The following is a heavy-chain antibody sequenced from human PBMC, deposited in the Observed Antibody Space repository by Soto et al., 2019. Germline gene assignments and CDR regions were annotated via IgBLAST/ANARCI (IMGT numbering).Heavy chain of an antibody. D-gene: IGHD6-6*01. CDR3: ARTLSSSAENWFDP. Sequence: PSQTLSLTCAISGDSVSSNIAAWNWIRQSPSRGLEWLGRTYYRSKWYNDYAVSVKSRITINPDTSKNQFSLQLNSVTPEDTAVYFCARTLSSSAENWFDPRGQGTLVTVSS. CDR2: TYYRSKWYN. J-gene: IGHJ5*02. V-gene: IGHV6-1*01. CDR1: GDSVSSNIAA.